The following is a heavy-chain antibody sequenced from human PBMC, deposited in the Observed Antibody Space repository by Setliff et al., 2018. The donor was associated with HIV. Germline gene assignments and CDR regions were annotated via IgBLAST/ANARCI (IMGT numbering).Heavy chain of an antibody. CDR2: IYYSGAT. Sequence: PSETLSLTCTVSGGSMSSSSYYWGWIRQTPDKGLEWIGIIYYSGATYYNPSLTSRVTISVDTSRNQFSLKLRSVTAADTAAYYCARLGYVSGGFYKTPGPYYFDYWGQGALVTVPQ. CDR3: ARLGYVSGGFYKTPGPYYFDY. D-gene: IGHD3-10*01. CDR1: GGSMSSSSYY. J-gene: IGHJ4*02. V-gene: IGHV4-39*01.